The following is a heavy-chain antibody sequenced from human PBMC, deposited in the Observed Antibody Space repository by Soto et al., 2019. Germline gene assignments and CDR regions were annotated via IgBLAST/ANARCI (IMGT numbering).Heavy chain of an antibody. CDR1: GFTFSSYS. V-gene: IGHV3-21*01. Sequence: LRLSCAASGFTFSSYSMNWVRQSPWKGLEWVSSISSSSSYIYYADSVKGRFTISRDNAKNSLYLQMNSLRAEDTAVYYCARDLYYDSSGYYYDGMDVWGQGTTVTVSS. J-gene: IGHJ6*02. D-gene: IGHD3-22*01. CDR2: ISSSSSYI. CDR3: ARDLYYDSSGYYYDGMDV.